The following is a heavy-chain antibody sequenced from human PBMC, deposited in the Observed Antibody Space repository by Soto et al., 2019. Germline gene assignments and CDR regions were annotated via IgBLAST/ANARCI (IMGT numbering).Heavy chain of an antibody. CDR1: GFTFDDYA. V-gene: IGHV3-9*01. CDR2: ISWNSGSI. J-gene: IGHJ4*02. Sequence: DVQLVESGGGLVQPGRSLRLSCAASGFTFDDYAMHWVRQAPGKGLEWVSGISWNSGSIGYADSVKGRFTISRDNAKNSPYLPMNSMSAEDTALYYCTKGGQLLTEGGGYWGQGTLVTVSS. CDR3: TKGGQLLTEGGGY. D-gene: IGHD2-2*01.